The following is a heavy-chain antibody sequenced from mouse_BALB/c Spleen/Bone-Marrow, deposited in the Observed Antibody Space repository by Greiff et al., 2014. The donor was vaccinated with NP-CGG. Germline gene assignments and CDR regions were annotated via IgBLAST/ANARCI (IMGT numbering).Heavy chain of an antibody. D-gene: IGHD2-4*01. Sequence: VQLQQSGAELVKPGASVKMSCKASGYTFTSYWMHWVKQRPGQGLEWIGTIDPSDSYTSYNQKFKGKATLTVDTSSSTAYMQLSSQTSEDSAVYYCTRDDYAYWGQGTTLTVSS. J-gene: IGHJ2*01. V-gene: IGHV1S127*01. CDR1: GYTFTSYW. CDR2: IDPSDSYT. CDR3: TRDDYAY.